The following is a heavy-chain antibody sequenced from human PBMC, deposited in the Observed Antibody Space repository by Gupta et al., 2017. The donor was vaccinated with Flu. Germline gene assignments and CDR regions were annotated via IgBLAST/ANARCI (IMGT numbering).Heavy chain of an antibody. CDR1: GFTFSSYG. CDR2: ISYDGSNK. V-gene: IGHV3-30*18. Sequence: QVQLVASGGGVVQPGRSLRLSCAASGFTFSSYGMHWVRQAPGKGLGWVAVISYDGSNKYYADSVKGRFTISRDNSKNTLYLQMNSLRAEDTAVYYCAKDSSTHASAYYYGMDVWGQGTTVTVSS. CDR3: AKDSSTHASAYYYGMDV. J-gene: IGHJ6*02. D-gene: IGHD6-13*01.